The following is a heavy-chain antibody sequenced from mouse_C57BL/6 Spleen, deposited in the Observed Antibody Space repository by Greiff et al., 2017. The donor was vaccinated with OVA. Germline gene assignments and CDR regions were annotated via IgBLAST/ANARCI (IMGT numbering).Heavy chain of an antibody. CDR2: IDPSDSYT. CDR3: ARASYYSNYGGFAY. Sequence: QVQLQQPGAELVMPGASVKLSCKASGYTFTSYWMHWVKQRPGQGLEWIGEIDPSDSYTNYNQKFKGKSTLTVDKSSSTAYMQLSSLTSEDSAVDYCARASYYSNYGGFAYWGQGTLVTVSA. J-gene: IGHJ3*01. CDR1: GYTFTSYW. D-gene: IGHD2-5*01. V-gene: IGHV1-69*01.